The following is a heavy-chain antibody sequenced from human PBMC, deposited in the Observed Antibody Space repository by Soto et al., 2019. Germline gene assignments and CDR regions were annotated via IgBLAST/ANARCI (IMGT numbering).Heavy chain of an antibody. CDR3: ARGQIAGYCSGGSCYSSGLGAFDI. CDR1: GGSFSGYY. J-gene: IGHJ3*02. D-gene: IGHD2-15*01. CDR2: INHSGST. Sequence: QVQLQQWGAGLLKPSETLSLTCAVYGGSFSGYYWSWIRQPPGKGLEWIGEINHSGSTNYNPSLKSRVTISVDTSKNQFSLKLSSVTAADTDVYYCARGQIAGYCSGGSCYSSGLGAFDIWGQGTMVTVSS. V-gene: IGHV4-34*01.